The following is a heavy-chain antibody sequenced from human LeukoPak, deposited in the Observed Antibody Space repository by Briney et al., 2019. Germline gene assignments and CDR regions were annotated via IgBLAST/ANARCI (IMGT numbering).Heavy chain of an antibody. D-gene: IGHD2-2*01. Sequence: SETLSLTCTVSGGSISSGDYYWSWIRQPPGKGLEWIGYIYYSGSTYYNPSLKSRVTISVDTSKNQFSLKLSSVTAADTAVYYCARSYCSSTSCYFDAFDIWGRGTIVTVSS. CDR1: GGSISSGDYY. CDR2: IYYSGST. V-gene: IGHV4-30-4*08. CDR3: ARSYCSSTSCYFDAFDI. J-gene: IGHJ3*02.